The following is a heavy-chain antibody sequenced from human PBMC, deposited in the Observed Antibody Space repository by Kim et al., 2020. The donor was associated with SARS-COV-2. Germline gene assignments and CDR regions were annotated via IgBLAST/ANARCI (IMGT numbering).Heavy chain of an antibody. CDR1: GFTFSSHA. CDR2: ISYDGTNK. Sequence: GGSQRLSCAASGFTFSSHAMHWVRQAPGKGLEWVTFISYDGTNKNYADSVKGRFTISRDTSKNTLFLQMSSLRPEDTAVYYCARGLNYYGSGRDYFGPWG. V-gene: IGHV3-30*04. J-gene: IGHJ5*02. D-gene: IGHD3-10*01. CDR3: ARGLNYYGSGRDYFGP.